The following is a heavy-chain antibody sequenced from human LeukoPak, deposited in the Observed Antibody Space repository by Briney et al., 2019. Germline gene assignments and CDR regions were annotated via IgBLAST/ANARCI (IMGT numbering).Heavy chain of an antibody. CDR2: INHSGST. Sequence: SETLSLTCAVYGGPFSGYYWSWIRQPPGKGLEWIGEINHSGSTNYNPSLKSRVTISVDTSKNQFSLKLSSVTAADTAVYYCARADNVLLWFGELYFDYWGQGTLVTVSS. CDR3: ARADNVLLWFGELYFDY. D-gene: IGHD3-10*01. V-gene: IGHV4-34*01. J-gene: IGHJ4*02. CDR1: GGPFSGYY.